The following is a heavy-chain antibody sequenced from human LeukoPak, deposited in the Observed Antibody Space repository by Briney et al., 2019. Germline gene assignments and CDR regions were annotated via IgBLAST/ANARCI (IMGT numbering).Heavy chain of an antibody. V-gene: IGHV4-39*01. CDR2: IYYSGST. J-gene: IGHJ4*02. CDR3: ARRVRLLWFGRSIDYFDY. Sequence: PSETLSLTCIVSGGSISSSSYYWGWIRQPPGKGLEWIGSIYYSGSTYYNPSLKSRVTISVDTSKNQFSLKLSSVTAADTAVYYCARRVRLLWFGRSIDYFDYWGQGTLVTVSS. CDR1: GGSISSSSYY. D-gene: IGHD3-10*01.